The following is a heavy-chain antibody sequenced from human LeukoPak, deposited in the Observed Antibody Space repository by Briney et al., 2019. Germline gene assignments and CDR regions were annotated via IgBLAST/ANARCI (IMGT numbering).Heavy chain of an antibody. CDR2: IYYSGST. Sequence: ASETLSLTCTVSGGSISSYYWSWIRQPPGKGLEWIGYIYYSGSTNYSPSLKSRVTISVDTSKNQFSLKLSSVTAADTAVYYCARSEYSYGADAFDIWGQGTMVTVSS. D-gene: IGHD5-18*01. V-gene: IGHV4-59*01. J-gene: IGHJ3*02. CDR3: ARSEYSYGADAFDI. CDR1: GGSISSYY.